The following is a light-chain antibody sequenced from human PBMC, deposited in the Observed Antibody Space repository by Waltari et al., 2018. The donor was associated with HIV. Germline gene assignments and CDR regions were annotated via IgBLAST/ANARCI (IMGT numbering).Light chain of an antibody. V-gene: IGKV2-28*01. CDR3: KQGLQSPWT. CDR1: HILQNVNEYNY. CDR2: WGS. Sequence: DVVLTHSPVSLPVTPGEPASISSRSRHILQNVNEYNYLDWYLQKPRQSPKFLIYWGSSRASGVPDRFSGSGCGTDFTLKISRLEAEDVGVYYCKQGLQSPWTFGGGTKVEI. J-gene: IGKJ4*01.